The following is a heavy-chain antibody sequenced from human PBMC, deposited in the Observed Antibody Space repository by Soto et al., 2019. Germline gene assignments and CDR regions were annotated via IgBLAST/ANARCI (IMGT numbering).Heavy chain of an antibody. Sequence: QVQLVESGGGVVQPGRSLRLSCAASGFTFSSYGMHWVRQAPGKGLEWVAVIWYDGSNKYYADSVKGRFTISRDNSKNTLYLQMNSLRAEDTAVYYCARDPGLVKVVPAAMFGYYYYGMDVWGQGTTVTVSS. CDR2: IWYDGSNK. D-gene: IGHD2-2*01. CDR1: GFTFSSYG. J-gene: IGHJ6*02. V-gene: IGHV3-33*01. CDR3: ARDPGLVKVVPAAMFGYYYYGMDV.